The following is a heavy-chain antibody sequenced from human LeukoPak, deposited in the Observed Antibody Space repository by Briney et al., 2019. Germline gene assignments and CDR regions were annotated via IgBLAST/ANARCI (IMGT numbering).Heavy chain of an antibody. J-gene: IGHJ3*02. CDR2: ISSSGSTI. Sequence: GGSLRLSCAASGFTFSSYEMNWVRQAPGKGLEWVSYISSSGSTIYYADSVKGRFTISRDNAKNSLYLQMNSLRAEDTAVYYCAGEDSLYSSSWADAFDIWGQGTMVTVSS. V-gene: IGHV3-48*03. CDR1: GFTFSSYE. D-gene: IGHD6-13*01. CDR3: AGEDSLYSSSWADAFDI.